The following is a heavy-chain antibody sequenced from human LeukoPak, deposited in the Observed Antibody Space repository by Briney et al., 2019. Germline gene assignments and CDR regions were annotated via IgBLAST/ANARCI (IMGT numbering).Heavy chain of an antibody. D-gene: IGHD2-15*01. CDR2: IVGSGSST. Sequence: TGGSLRLSCAASGFTFSSYAMSWVRQAPGKGLDWVSAIVGSGSSTYYADSVKGRFTISIDNSRNTLYLQMNSLRAEDTAIYYCAKDLCSGGSCRRYFDSWGQGTLVTVSS. CDR3: AKDLCSGGSCRRYFDS. V-gene: IGHV3-23*01. J-gene: IGHJ4*02. CDR1: GFTFSSYA.